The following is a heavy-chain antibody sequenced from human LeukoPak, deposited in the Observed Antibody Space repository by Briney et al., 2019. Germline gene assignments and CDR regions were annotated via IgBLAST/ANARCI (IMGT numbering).Heavy chain of an antibody. V-gene: IGHV3-23*01. Sequence: PGGSLRLSCAASGFTFRGYAMHWVRLAPGKGLEWVSATTGGGDRTYYADSVKGRFTISRDNSKNTLYLQMNSLRADDTAVYYCAKDRATIVVPASSPTNWFDPWGQGTLVTVSS. CDR1: GFTFRGYA. J-gene: IGHJ5*02. CDR3: AKDRATIVVPASSPTNWFDP. CDR2: TTGGGDRT. D-gene: IGHD2-2*01.